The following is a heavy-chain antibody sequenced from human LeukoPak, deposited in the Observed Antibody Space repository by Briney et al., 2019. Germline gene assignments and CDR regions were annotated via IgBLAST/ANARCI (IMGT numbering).Heavy chain of an antibody. J-gene: IGHJ4*02. Sequence: SETLSLTCTVSGGSISSSSYYWGWIRQPPGKGLEWIGGIYYSGSTYYNPSLKSRVTISVDTSRNQFSLKLSSVTAADTAVYYCARDPKYYYGSGSLPLDYWGQGTLVTVSS. CDR1: GGSISSSSYY. V-gene: IGHV4-39*07. CDR2: IYYSGST. D-gene: IGHD3-10*01. CDR3: ARDPKYYYGSGSLPLDY.